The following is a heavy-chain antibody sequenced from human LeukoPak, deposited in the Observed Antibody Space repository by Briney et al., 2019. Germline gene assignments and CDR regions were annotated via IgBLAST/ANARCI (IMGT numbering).Heavy chain of an antibody. CDR1: GYTLTELS. J-gene: IGHJ4*02. D-gene: IGHD6-13*01. Sequence: GASVKVSCKVSGYTLTELSMHWVRQAPGQGLEWMGWINPNSGGTNYAQKFQGRVTMTRDTSISTAYMELSRLRSDDTAVYYCARDQQELYFDYWGQGTLVTVSS. CDR3: ARDQQELYFDY. V-gene: IGHV1-2*02. CDR2: INPNSGGT.